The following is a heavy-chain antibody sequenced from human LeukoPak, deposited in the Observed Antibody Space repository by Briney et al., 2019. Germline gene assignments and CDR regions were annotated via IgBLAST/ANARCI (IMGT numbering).Heavy chain of an antibody. J-gene: IGHJ4*02. CDR1: GGSFSGYY. CDR3: ASAADGDYAPFDY. V-gene: IGHV4-34*01. D-gene: IGHD4-17*01. Sequence: SETLSLTCAVYGGSFSGYYWSWIRQPPGKGLEWIGEINHSGSTYYNPSLKSRVTISVDRSKNQFSLKLSSVTAADTAVYYCASAADGDYAPFDYWGQGTLVTVSS. CDR2: INHSGST.